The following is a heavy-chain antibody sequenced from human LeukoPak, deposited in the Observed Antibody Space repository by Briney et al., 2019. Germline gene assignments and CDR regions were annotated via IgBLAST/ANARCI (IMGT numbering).Heavy chain of an antibody. CDR1: GGSISSYY. CDR3: ARDLRWNWFDP. CDR2: IYYSGGT. D-gene: IGHD5/OR15-5a*01. V-gene: IGHV4-59*01. Sequence: SETLSLTCTVSGGSISSYYWSWIRQPPGKGLEWIGYIYYSGGTNYNPSLKSRVTISVDTSKNPFSLKLSSVSAADTAIYYCARDLRWNWFDPWGQGTLVTVSS. J-gene: IGHJ5*02.